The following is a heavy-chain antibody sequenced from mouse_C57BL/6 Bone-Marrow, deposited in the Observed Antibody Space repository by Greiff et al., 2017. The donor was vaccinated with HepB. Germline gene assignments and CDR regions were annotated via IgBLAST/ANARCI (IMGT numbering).Heavy chain of an antibody. CDR3: ERCVSTIVTTGYFDY. CDR1: GYTFTSYW. V-gene: IGHV1-72*01. D-gene: IGHD2-12*01. CDR2: IDPNSGGT. Sequence: VQLQQPGAELVKPGASVKLSCKASGYTFTSYWMHWVKQRPGRGLEWIGRIDPNSGGTKYNEKFKSKATLTVDKPSSTAYMQLSNLTSENSAVYDCERCVSTIVTTGYFDYWGQGTTLTVSS. J-gene: IGHJ2*01.